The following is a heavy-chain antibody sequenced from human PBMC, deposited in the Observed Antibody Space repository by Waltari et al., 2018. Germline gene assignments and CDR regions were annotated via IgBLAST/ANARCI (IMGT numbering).Heavy chain of an antibody. CDR2: IYWDDDK. CDR3: AHTHPFEYYFDY. V-gene: IGHV2-5*02. Sequence: QITLKESGPTLVKPTQTLTLTCTFSGFSLSTSGVGLGWIRQPPGKALEWLALIYWDDDKRYSPSLKSRLTITKDTSKNQVVLTMTNMDPVDTATYYCAHTHPFEYYFDYWGQGTLVTVSS. J-gene: IGHJ4*02. CDR1: GFSLSTSGVG.